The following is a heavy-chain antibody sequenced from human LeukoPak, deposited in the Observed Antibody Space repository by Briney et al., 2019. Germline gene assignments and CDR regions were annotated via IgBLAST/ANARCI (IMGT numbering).Heavy chain of an antibody. V-gene: IGHV5-51*01. CDR3: ASLEGSSTWYYFDY. Sequence: GESLKISCKASGYTFTSYWIGWVRQMPGKGLEWMGIIYPGDSDTRYSPSFEGQVTISADKSINTAYLQWSRLKVSDTAMYYCASLEGSSTWYYFDYWGQGTLVTVSS. CDR2: IYPGDSDT. CDR1: GYTFTSYW. J-gene: IGHJ4*02. D-gene: IGHD6-13*01.